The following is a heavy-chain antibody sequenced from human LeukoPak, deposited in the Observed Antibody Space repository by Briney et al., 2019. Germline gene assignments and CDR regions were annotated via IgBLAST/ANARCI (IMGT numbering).Heavy chain of an antibody. D-gene: IGHD1-26*01. V-gene: IGHV4-4*02. CDR1: GGSISSSNW. CDR3: ARQPIVGATGLDY. Sequence: SETLSLTCAVSGGSISSSNWWSWVRQPPGKGLEWIGEIYHSGSTNYNPSLKSRVTISVDKSKNQFSLKLSSVTAADTAVYYCARQPIVGATGLDYWGQGTLVTVSS. J-gene: IGHJ4*02. CDR2: IYHSGST.